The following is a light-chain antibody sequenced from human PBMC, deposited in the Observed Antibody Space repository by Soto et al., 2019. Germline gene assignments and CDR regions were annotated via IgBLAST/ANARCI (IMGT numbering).Light chain of an antibody. CDR2: GTS. J-gene: IGKJ1*01. Sequence: EIVLTQSPGTLSLSPGERATLSCRASQSVRSSYLALYQQKPVQAPRLLIYGTSTRATGIPDRFSGSGSGTVFTLTISRLEPEDFAVYYCQHSGSPRTFGKGTKVEIK. CDR3: QHSGSPRT. V-gene: IGKV3-20*01. CDR1: QSVRSSY.